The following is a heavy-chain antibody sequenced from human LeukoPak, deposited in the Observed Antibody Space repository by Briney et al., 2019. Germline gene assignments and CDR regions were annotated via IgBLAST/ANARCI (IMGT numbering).Heavy chain of an antibody. D-gene: IGHD6-19*01. CDR2: ISYDGSNK. CDR1: GFTLSSYA. CDR3: ARGAVAGTAF. J-gene: IGHJ4*02. V-gene: IGHV3-30*14. Sequence: GGSLRLSCAASGFTLSSYAMHWVRQAPGKGLEWVAVISYDGSNKYYADSVKGRFTISRDNSKNTLYLQMGSLRAEDMAVYYCARGAVAGTAFWGQGTLVTVSS.